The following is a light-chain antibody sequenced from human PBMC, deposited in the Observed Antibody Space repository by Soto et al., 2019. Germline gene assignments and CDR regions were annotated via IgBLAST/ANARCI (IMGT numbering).Light chain of an antibody. V-gene: IGLV2-14*03. CDR1: SSDIGSYDH. CDR2: AVS. J-gene: IGLJ1*01. CDR3: ISYTDGQSYL. Sequence: QSVLTQPASVSVSPGQSITISCSGTSSDIGSYDHVAWYQQFPGKSPKLIIYAVSDRPSGVSDRFSGSKSGISASLTISGLQTEDEADYYCISYTDGQSYLFGTGTKVTVL.